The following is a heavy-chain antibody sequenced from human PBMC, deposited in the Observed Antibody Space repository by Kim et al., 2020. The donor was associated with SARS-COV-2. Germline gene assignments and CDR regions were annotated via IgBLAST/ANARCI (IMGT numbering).Heavy chain of an antibody. J-gene: IGHJ3*02. CDR3: ARLVVVPAATQPRGAFDI. Sequence: SETLSLTCTVSGGSISSSSYYWGWIRQPPGKGLEWIGSIYYSGSTYYNPSLKSRVTISVDTSKNHFSLKLSSVTAADTAVYYCARLVVVPAATQPRGAFDIWGQGTMVTVSS. CDR2: IYYSGST. V-gene: IGHV4-39*02. D-gene: IGHD2-2*01. CDR1: GGSISSSSYY.